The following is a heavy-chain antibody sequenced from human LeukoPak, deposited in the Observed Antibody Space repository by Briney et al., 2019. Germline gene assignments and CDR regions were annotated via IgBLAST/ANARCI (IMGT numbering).Heavy chain of an antibody. CDR3: ARDLPGSLDY. CDR2: IYYSGST. J-gene: IGHJ4*02. CDR1: GGSISSSTYY. V-gene: IGHV4-39*07. Sequence: MASGTLSLTCTVSGGSISSSTYYWGWIRQPPGKGLEWIGSIYYSGSTYYNPSLKSRVTISVDTSKNRFSLKLSSVTAADTAVYYCARDLPGSLDYWGQGTLVTVSS.